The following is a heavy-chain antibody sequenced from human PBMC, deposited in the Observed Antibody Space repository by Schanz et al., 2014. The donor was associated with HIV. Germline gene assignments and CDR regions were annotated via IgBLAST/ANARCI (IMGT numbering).Heavy chain of an antibody. CDR3: ARPRGLGLQTDYYFYMDV. J-gene: IGHJ6*02. CDR2: ISGDNNNT. CDR1: GYTFTGYY. Sequence: QVQLVQSGPEVKKPGASVKVSCKASGYTFTGYYMQWVRQAPGQGLEWMGWISGDNNNTKYEQKFQARVTMTTDTSTTTAYMELRSRRSDDTAVYYCARPRGLGLQTDYYFYMDVWGQGTTVTVS. D-gene: IGHD4-4*01. V-gene: IGHV1-18*04.